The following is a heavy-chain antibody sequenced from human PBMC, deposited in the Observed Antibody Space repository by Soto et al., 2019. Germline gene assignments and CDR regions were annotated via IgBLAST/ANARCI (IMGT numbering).Heavy chain of an antibody. J-gene: IGHJ5*02. CDR1: GGTFSSYA. Sequence: QVQLVQSGAEVKKPGSSVKVSCKASGGTFSSYAISWVRQAPGQGLEWVGGIIPIFGTANYAQKFQGRVTITADKSTRTAYMELSSLRSEDTSVYYCGRAPLGIYNWFDPWGQGTLVTVSS. CDR2: IIPIFGTA. CDR3: GRAPLGIYNWFDP. V-gene: IGHV1-69*06.